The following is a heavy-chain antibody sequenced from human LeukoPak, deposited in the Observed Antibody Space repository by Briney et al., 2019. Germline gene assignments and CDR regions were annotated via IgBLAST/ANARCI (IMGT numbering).Heavy chain of an antibody. J-gene: IGHJ4*02. CDR1: GASFSAND. CDR2: INHSGAI. D-gene: IGHD3-10*01. V-gene: IGHV4-34*01. CDR3: ARYCGSENYCISY. Sequence: SETLSPTCAVYGASFSANDWVWIRQPPGKGLGWNGEINHSGAITYKPSLKSRLTISSDTSKNQFSLKLSSVTAADTAVYYCARYCGSENYCISYWGQGTLVTVSS.